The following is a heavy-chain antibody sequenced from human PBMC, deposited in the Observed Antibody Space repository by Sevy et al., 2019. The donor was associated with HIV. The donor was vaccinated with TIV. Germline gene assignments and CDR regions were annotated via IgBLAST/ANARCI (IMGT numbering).Heavy chain of an antibody. J-gene: IGHJ6*02. CDR3: AREGGYSDQGMDV. CDR1: GFTFSSYS. CDR2: ISGSSTTI. Sequence: GGSLRLSCAASGFTFSSYSMYWVRQAPGRGLEWASYISGSSTTIYYADSVKGRFTISRDNAKNSLYLQMNSLRAEDTAVYYCAREGGYSDQGMDVWGQRTTVTVSS. D-gene: IGHD5-12*01. V-gene: IGHV3-48*01.